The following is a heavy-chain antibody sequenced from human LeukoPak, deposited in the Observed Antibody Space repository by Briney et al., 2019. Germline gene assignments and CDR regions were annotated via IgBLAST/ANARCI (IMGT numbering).Heavy chain of an antibody. J-gene: IGHJ4*02. CDR3: ARVADEFGDYGFDS. CDR2: IYNSGRT. Sequence: PSETLSLTCAVSGGPISSATYYWSWIRQPPGKGLEWVGHIYNSGRTYYNPSLKRRLTMSLDTSRNQSSLRLSSVTAADTAVYHCARVADEFGDYGFDSWGQGTLVTVSS. CDR1: GGPISSATYY. V-gene: IGHV4-30-4*01. D-gene: IGHD4-17*01.